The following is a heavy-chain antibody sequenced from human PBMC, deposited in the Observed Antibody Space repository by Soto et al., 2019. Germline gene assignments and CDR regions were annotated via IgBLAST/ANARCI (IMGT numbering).Heavy chain of an antibody. CDR1: GFTFSSYA. CDR2: ISYDGSNK. V-gene: IGHV3-30-3*01. J-gene: IGHJ6*02. D-gene: IGHD2-15*01. Sequence: GGSLRLSCAASGFTFSSYAMHWVRQAPGKGLEWVAVISYDGSNKYYADSVKGRFTISRDNSKNTLYLQMNSLRAEDTAVYYCARPSHALDIYYYYYGMDVWGQGTTVTVSS. CDR3: ARPSHALDIYYYYYGMDV.